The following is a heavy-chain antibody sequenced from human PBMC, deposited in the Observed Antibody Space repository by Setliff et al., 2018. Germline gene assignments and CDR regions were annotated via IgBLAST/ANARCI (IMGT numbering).Heavy chain of an antibody. CDR3: ARGVYSGSLPDY. D-gene: IGHD1-26*01. J-gene: IGHJ4*02. V-gene: IGHV1-8*02. CDR2: MNPNSGNT. CDR1: GYTFINYD. Sequence: ASVKVSCKASGYTFINYDINWVRQATGQGLEWMGWMNPNSGNTGYAQKFQGRVTMTRNTSISTAYMELSSLRSEDTAVYYCARGVYSGSLPDYWGQGTLVTVSS.